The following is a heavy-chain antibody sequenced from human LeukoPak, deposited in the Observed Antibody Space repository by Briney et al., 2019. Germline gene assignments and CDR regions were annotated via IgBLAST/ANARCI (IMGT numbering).Heavy chain of an antibody. D-gene: IGHD3-22*01. CDR2: ISSTGSTI. V-gene: IGHV3-48*03. Sequence: GGSLRLSCAASGFTFSSYEMNWVRQAPGKGLEWVSYISSTGSTIYYADSVKGRFTISRDNAKNSLYLQMNSLRAEDTAVYYCATDHYDSSGYYFGDGYWGQGTLVTVSS. J-gene: IGHJ4*02. CDR1: GFTFSSYE. CDR3: ATDHYDSSGYYFGDGY.